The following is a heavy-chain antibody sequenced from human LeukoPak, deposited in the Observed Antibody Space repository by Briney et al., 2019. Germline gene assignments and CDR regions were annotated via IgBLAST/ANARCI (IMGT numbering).Heavy chain of an antibody. CDR3: ARGWNIVLKSGGN. CDR2: IYSSGFT. V-gene: IGHV4-34*01. J-gene: IGHJ4*02. CDR1: GGSFSGYY. D-gene: IGHD2/OR15-2a*01. Sequence: PSETLSLTCAVYGGSFSGYYWGWIRQPPGKGLEWIGSIYSSGFTYFNPSLKSRLSISLDTSKNQISLKLTSVTAADTAIYYCARGWNIVLKSGGNWGQGTMVTVSS.